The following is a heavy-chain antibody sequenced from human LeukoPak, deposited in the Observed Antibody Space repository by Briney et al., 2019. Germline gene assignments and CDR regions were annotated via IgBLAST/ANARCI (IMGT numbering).Heavy chain of an antibody. D-gene: IGHD5-12*01. CDR1: CGSISSYY. CDR3: ARVGGYDPDY. Sequence: PSETLSLTCTVSCGSISSYYRSWIWQPRGKGLEWIGYIYYSGSTNYNPSLKSRVTISVDTSKNQFSLKLSSVTAADTAVYYCARVGGYDPDYWGQGTLVTVSS. J-gene: IGHJ4*02. CDR2: IYYSGST. V-gene: IGHV4-59*01.